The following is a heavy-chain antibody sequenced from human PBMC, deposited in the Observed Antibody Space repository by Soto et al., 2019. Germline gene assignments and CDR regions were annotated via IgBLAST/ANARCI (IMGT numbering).Heavy chain of an antibody. V-gene: IGHV3-23*01. CDR1: GFTFVTTD. Sequence: QLLQSGGGLVQPGGPLPFSGAASGFTFVTTDMSWVRQAPGEGLEWVSTIDGSGGITYYADSVKGRFTISRDNSRNTVYLQMNSLRGDDTALYYCVKNSGWFNTWGQGALVTVSS. D-gene: IGHD3-10*01. J-gene: IGHJ5*02. CDR3: VKNSGWFNT. CDR2: IDGSGGIT.